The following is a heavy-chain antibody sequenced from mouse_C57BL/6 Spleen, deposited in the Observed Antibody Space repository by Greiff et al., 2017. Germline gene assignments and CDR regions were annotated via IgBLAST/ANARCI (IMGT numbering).Heavy chain of an antibody. CDR3: ARGLFYYYGSSYDFDY. CDR2: IYPGSGSI. V-gene: IGHV1-55*01. J-gene: IGHJ2*01. CDR1: GYTFTSYW. Sequence: QVQLQQPGAELVKPGASVKMSCKASGYTFTSYWITWVKQRPGQGLEWIGDIYPGSGSINYNEKFKSKATLTVDTSSSTAYMQLSSLTSEDSAVYYCARGLFYYYGSSYDFDYWGQGTTLTVSS. D-gene: IGHD1-1*01.